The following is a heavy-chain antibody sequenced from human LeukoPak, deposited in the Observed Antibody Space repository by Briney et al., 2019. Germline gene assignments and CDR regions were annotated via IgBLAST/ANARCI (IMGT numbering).Heavy chain of an antibody. Sequence: ASVKVSCKASGYTFTDYYMHWVRQAPGQGLEWMGWINPNSGGTNYAQKFQGRVAMTRDTSIGTAYMELSRLRSDDTAVYYCASGFMGYDRSGYYDDAFDIWGQGTMVTVSS. CDR3: ASGFMGYDRSGYYDDAFDI. V-gene: IGHV1-2*02. J-gene: IGHJ3*02. D-gene: IGHD3-22*01. CDR2: INPNSGGT. CDR1: GYTFTDYY.